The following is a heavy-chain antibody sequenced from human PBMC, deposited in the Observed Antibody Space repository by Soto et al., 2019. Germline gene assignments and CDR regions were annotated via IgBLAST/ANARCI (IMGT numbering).Heavy chain of an antibody. Sequence: GGSLRLSCAASGFTFSSYGMHWVRQAPGKGLEWVAVISYDGSNKYYADSVKGRFTISRDNSKNTLYLQMNSLRAEDTAVYYCAKDYGKYSSSWYHTTDYWGQGTLVTVSS. V-gene: IGHV3-30*18. D-gene: IGHD6-13*01. CDR2: ISYDGSNK. CDR1: GFTFSSYG. CDR3: AKDYGKYSSSWYHTTDY. J-gene: IGHJ4*02.